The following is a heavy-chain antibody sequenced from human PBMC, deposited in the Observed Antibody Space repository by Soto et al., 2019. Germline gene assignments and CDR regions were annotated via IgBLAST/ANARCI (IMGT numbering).Heavy chain of an antibody. V-gene: IGHV3-74*01. CDR1: GFNFTNHW. J-gene: IGHJ4*01. CDR3: VRDSGYGSASSVNHYFDC. D-gene: IGHD3-10*01. Sequence: PGGSLRLSCAASGFNFTNHWMHWVRQAPGKGLVWVSRITSDGKSKAYAESVKGRFAISRDNAKNTVYLQMNGLTVEDTAVYYCVRDSGYGSASSVNHYFDCWGHGNLVTVSS. CDR2: ITSDGKSK.